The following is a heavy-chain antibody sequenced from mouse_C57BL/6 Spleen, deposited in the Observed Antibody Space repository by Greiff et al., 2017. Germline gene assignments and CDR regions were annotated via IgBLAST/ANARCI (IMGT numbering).Heavy chain of an antibody. D-gene: IGHD1-1*02. Sequence: VQLKESGGGLVKPGGSLKLSCAASGFTFSSYAMSWVRQTPEKRLEWVATISDGGSYTYYPDNVKGRFTISRDNAKNNLYLQMSHLKSEDTAMYYCARDGAYAMDYWGQGTSVTVTS. CDR1: GFTFSSYA. V-gene: IGHV5-4*01. CDR3: ARDGAYAMDY. CDR2: ISDGGSYT. J-gene: IGHJ4*01.